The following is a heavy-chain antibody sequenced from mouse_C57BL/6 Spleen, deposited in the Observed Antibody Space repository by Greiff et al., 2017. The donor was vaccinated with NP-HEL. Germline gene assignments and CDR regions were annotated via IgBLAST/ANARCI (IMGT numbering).Heavy chain of an antibody. V-gene: IGHV1-19*01. J-gene: IGHJ3*01. CDR3: ARWGPIGGNYFAY. CDR1: GYTFTDYY. D-gene: IGHD2-1*01. Sequence: EVQLQQSGPVLVKPGASVKMSCKASGYTFTDYYMNWVKQSHGKSLEWIGVINPYNGGTSYNQKFKGKATLTVDKSSSTAYMELNSLTSEDSAVYYCARWGPIGGNYFAYWGQGTLVTVSA. CDR2: INPYNGGT.